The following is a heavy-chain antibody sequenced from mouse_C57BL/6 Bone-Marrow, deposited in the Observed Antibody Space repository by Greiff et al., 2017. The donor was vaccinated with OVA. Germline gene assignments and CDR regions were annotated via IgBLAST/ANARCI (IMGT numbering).Heavy chain of an antibody. J-gene: IGHJ3*01. V-gene: IGHV1-19*01. CDR2: INPYNGGT. Sequence: VHVKQSGPVLVKPGASVKMSCKASGYTFTDYYMNWVKQSHGKSLEWIGVINPYNGGTSYNQKFKGKATLTVDKSSSTAYMELNSLTSEDSAVYYCARVPFYYSNSPWFAYWGQGTLVTVSA. CDR1: GYTFTDYY. CDR3: ARVPFYYSNSPWFAY. D-gene: IGHD2-5*01.